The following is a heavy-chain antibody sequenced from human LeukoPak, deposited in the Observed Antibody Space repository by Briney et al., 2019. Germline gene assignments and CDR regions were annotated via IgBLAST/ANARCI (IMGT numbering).Heavy chain of an antibody. V-gene: IGHV4-59*01. Sequence: PSETLSLTCTVAGGSINSYYWSWIRQPPGKGLEWIGYVYYSGSTEYNPSLRSRVTISLEMSKHQFSLNLTSVTAADTAVYYCASNTGTVFDYWGQGALVTVSS. CDR3: ASNTGTVFDY. D-gene: IGHD1-7*01. CDR1: GGSINSYY. CDR2: VYYSGST. J-gene: IGHJ4*02.